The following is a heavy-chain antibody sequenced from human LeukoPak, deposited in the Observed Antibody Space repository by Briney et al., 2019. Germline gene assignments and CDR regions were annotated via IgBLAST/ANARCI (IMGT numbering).Heavy chain of an antibody. Sequence: KTSETLSLTCTVSGGSISSYYWSWIRQPPGKGLEWIGYIYYSGSTNYNPSLKSRVTISVDTSKNQFSLKLSSVTAADTAVYYCARQASDGDYEYWGQGTLVTVSS. CDR3: ARQASDGDYEY. CDR2: IYYSGST. D-gene: IGHD4-17*01. J-gene: IGHJ4*02. V-gene: IGHV4-59*01. CDR1: GGSISSYY.